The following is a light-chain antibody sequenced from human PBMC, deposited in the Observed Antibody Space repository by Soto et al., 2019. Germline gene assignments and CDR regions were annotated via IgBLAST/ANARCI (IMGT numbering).Light chain of an antibody. V-gene: IGLV2-23*02. CDR3: CSYAGSTTYVV. CDR1: SSDVGRYNL. CDR2: EVS. Sequence: QSALTQPASVSGSPGQSITISCTGTSSDVGRYNLVSWYQQHPGKAPKLIIYEVSKWPSGVSNRFSGSKSGNTAGLTISGLQAEDEADYYCCSYAGSTTYVVFGGGTKLTVL. J-gene: IGLJ2*01.